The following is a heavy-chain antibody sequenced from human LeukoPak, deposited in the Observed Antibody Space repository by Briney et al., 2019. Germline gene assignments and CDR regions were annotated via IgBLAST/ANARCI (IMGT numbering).Heavy chain of an antibody. Sequence: SETLSLTCTVSGGSISSSSYYWGWIRQPPGKGLEWIASIYYSGSTYYNPSLKSRVTISVDTSKNQFSLKLSSVTAADTAVYYCARRTRDDYYDSSGYTRDYWGQGTLVTVSS. CDR3: ARRTRDDYYDSSGYTRDY. CDR2: IYYSGST. V-gene: IGHV4-39*01. J-gene: IGHJ4*02. D-gene: IGHD3-22*01. CDR1: GGSISSSSYY.